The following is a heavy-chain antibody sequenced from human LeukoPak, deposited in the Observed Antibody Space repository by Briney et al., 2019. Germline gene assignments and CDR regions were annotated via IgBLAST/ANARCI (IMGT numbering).Heavy chain of an antibody. CDR3: ARRPTYFGWRPSESPSYFDF. J-gene: IGHJ4*02. CDR1: GGPFTGYQ. D-gene: IGHD3-9*01. Sequence: SETLSLTCAVYGGPFTGYQWTWIRQTPGKGLEWIGEINHSGSTNYSPSLKSRVTISLDTSKNQFSLRLTSVTAADTAVYYCARRPTYFGWRPSESPSYFDFWGQGTLVTVSS. CDR2: INHSGST. V-gene: IGHV4-34*01.